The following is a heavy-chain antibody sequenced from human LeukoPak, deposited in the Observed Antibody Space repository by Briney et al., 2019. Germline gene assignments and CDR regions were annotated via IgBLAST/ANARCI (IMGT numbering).Heavy chain of an antibody. CDR1: GFNVSSNS. CDR2: IYSGGST. Sequence: GSLRLSRSGSGFNVSSNSMTWVRQAPGKGLEWVSVIYSGGSTYYADSVKGRFTISRDKNTLYLQMNSLRADDTAVYYCARDEPSPDSTDLDYWGQGTLVTVSS. J-gene: IGHJ4*02. D-gene: IGHD2/OR15-2a*01. CDR3: ARDEPSPDSTDLDY. V-gene: IGHV3-66*01.